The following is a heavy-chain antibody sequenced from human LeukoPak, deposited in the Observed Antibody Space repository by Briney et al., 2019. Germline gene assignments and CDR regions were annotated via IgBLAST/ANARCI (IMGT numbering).Heavy chain of an antibody. CDR2: ISSSGSTI. V-gene: IGHV3-48*03. CDR1: GFTFSSYE. D-gene: IGHD3-10*01. CDR3: ASFGEAYFDY. Sequence: GGSLRLSCAVSGFTFSSYEMNWVRQAPGKGREWVSYISSSGSTIYYADSVKGRFTISRDNAKNSLYLQMNSVRAEGPAVNYCASFGEAYFDYWGQGTLVTVSS. J-gene: IGHJ4*02.